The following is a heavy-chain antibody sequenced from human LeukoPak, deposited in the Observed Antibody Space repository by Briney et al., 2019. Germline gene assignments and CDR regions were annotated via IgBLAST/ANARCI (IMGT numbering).Heavy chain of an antibody. CDR3: ARDDTAMALDY. Sequence: SETLSLTCTVSGGSISSSSYYWGWIRQPPGKGLEWIGSIYYSGSTYYNPSLKSRVTISVDTSKNQFSLKLSPVTAADTAVYYCARDDTAMALDYWGQGTLVTVSS. J-gene: IGHJ4*02. V-gene: IGHV4-39*07. CDR1: GGSISSSSYY. D-gene: IGHD5-18*01. CDR2: IYYSGST.